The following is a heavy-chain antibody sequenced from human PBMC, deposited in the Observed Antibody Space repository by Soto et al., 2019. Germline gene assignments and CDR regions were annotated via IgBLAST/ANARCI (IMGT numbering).Heavy chain of an antibody. CDR1: GYTFTSYG. CDR3: ARVNHVVVPAAIGWFDP. CDR2: ISAYNGNT. D-gene: IGHD2-2*02. J-gene: IGHJ5*02. V-gene: IGHV1-18*01. Sequence: GASVKVSCKASGYTFTSYGISWVRQAPGQGLEWMGWISAYNGNTNYAQKLQGRVTMTTDTSTSTAYMELRSLRSDDTAVYYFARVNHVVVPAAIGWFDPWGQGTLGTVSS.